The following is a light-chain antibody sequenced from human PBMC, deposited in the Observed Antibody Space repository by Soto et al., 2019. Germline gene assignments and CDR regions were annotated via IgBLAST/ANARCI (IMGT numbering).Light chain of an antibody. CDR2: LNSDGSH. J-gene: IGLJ2*01. Sequence: QPVLTQSPSASASLGASVKLTCTLSSGHSTYAIAWHQQQPDKGPRYLMKLNSDGSHSKGDGIPDRFSGSSSGAERHLTISSLQSDDEADYYCQTWGTAIHDVVFGGGTKLTVL. CDR1: SGHSTYA. V-gene: IGLV4-69*02. CDR3: QTWGTAIHDVV.